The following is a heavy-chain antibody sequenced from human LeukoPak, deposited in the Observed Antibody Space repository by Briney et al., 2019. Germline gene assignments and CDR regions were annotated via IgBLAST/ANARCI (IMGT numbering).Heavy chain of an antibody. CDR1: GFTFSSNW. V-gene: IGHV3-74*01. CDR2: INSEGKTT. Sequence: GGSLRLSCAASGFTFSSNWMPWVRQIPGKGPVWVSRINSEGKTTHYADFVRGRFIISRDNAKNTLYLQMHSLRAEDTAVYYCARDPGSSSHDWYFDLWGRGTLVTVSS. J-gene: IGHJ2*01. D-gene: IGHD1-26*01. CDR3: ARDPGSSSHDWYFDL.